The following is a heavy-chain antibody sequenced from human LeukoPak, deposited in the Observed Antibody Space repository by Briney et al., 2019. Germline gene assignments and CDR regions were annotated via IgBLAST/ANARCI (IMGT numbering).Heavy chain of an antibody. CDR1: GYIFTSYW. J-gene: IGHJ4*02. CDR3: ARIYYYDSSGYFTGNPPWN. Sequence: GESLKISCKGSGYIFTSYWIGWVRQMPGKGLEWMGIIYPGDSDTRYSPSFQGQVTISADKSISTAYLQWSSLKASDTAMYYCARIYYYDSSGYFTGNPPWNWGQGTLVTVSS. CDR2: IYPGDSDT. V-gene: IGHV5-51*01. D-gene: IGHD3-22*01.